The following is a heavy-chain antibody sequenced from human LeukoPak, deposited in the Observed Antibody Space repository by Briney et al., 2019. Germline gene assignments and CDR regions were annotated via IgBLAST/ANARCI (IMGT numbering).Heavy chain of an antibody. D-gene: IGHD3-22*01. Sequence: GGSLRLSCAASGFTFSNAWMSWVRQAPGKGLEWVGRIKSKTDGGTTDYAAPVKGRFAISRDDSKNTLYLQMNSLKTEDTAVYYCANQEYYYDSSGYSAVDYWGQGTLVTVSS. CDR2: IKSKTDGGTT. CDR3: ANQEYYYDSSGYSAVDY. J-gene: IGHJ4*02. V-gene: IGHV3-15*01. CDR1: GFTFSNAW.